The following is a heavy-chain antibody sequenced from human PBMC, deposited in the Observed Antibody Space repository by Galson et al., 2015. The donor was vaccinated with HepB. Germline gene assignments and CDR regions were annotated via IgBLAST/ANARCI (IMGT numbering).Heavy chain of an antibody. J-gene: IGHJ4*02. V-gene: IGHV1-18*04. D-gene: IGHD3-3*01. CDR3: AKGLTYYDFWSGSQGGYFDY. CDR2: ISAYNGNT. CDR1: GYTFTSYG. Sequence: SVKVSCKASGYTFTSYGISWVRQAPGQGLEWMGWISAYNGNTNYAQKLQGRVTMTTDTSTSTAYMELRSLRSDDTAVYYCAKGLTYYDFWSGSQGGYFDYWGQGTLVTVSS.